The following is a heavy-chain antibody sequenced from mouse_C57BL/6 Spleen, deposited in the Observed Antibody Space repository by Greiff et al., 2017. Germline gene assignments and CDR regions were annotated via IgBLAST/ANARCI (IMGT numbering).Heavy chain of an antibody. CDR3: ARPYEYDRAWFAY. Sequence: EVQLKESGGDLVKPGGSLKLSCAASGFTFSSYGMSWVRQTPDKRLEWVATISSGGSYTYYPDSVKGRFTISRDNAKNTLYLQMRSLKSEDTAMYYCARPYEYDRAWFAYWGQGTLVTVSA. J-gene: IGHJ3*01. V-gene: IGHV5-6*01. CDR1: GFTFSSYG. CDR2: ISSGGSYT. D-gene: IGHD2-14*01.